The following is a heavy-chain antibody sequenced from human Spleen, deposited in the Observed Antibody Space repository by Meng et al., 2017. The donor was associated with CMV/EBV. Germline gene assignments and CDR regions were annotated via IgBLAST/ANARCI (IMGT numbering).Heavy chain of an antibody. CDR2: ISSDGSTT. CDR3: ARAPGINRNYEKDAFNI. Sequence: GESLKISCAASGFSFTTYWMHLVRQAPGKGLEWVSCISSDGSTTTFADSVKGRFTISRENAKNSLYLQMNSLRAGDTAVYYCARAPGINRNYEKDAFNIWGQGTNVTVSS. D-gene: IGHD1-7*01. CDR1: GFSFTTYW. V-gene: IGHV3-74*01. J-gene: IGHJ3*02.